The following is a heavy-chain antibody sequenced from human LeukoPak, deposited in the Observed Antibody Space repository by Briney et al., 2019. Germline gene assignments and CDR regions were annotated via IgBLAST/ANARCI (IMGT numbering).Heavy chain of an antibody. CDR2: ISSSSSYI. Sequence: GGSLRLSCAASGFTFTSYAMSWVRQAPGKGLEWVSSISSSSSYIYYADSVKGRFTFSRDNAKNSLYLQMNSLRAEDTAVYYCARIVTSGYGQYYFDYWGQGTLVTVSS. CDR1: GFTFTSYA. V-gene: IGHV3-21*01. CDR3: ARIVTSGYGQYYFDY. J-gene: IGHJ4*02. D-gene: IGHD5-18*01.